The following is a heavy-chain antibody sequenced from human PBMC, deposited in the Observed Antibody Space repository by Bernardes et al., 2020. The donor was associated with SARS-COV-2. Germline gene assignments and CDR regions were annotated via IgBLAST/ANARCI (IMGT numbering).Heavy chain of an antibody. Sequence: SETLSLTCTVSGGSISSYYWSWIRQPPGKGLEWIGYIYYSGSTNYNPSLKSRVTISVDTSKNQFSLKLSSVTAADTAVYYCPRHTSGSGWFVNWFDPGGQGTLVTVSS. V-gene: IGHV4-59*08. CDR2: IYYSGST. D-gene: IGHD6-19*01. CDR3: PRHTSGSGWFVNWFDP. CDR1: GGSISSYY. J-gene: IGHJ5*02.